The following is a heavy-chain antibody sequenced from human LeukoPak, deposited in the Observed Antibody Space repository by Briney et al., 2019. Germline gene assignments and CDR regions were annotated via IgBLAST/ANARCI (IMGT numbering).Heavy chain of an antibody. CDR1: GFTFSRYW. V-gene: IGHV3-74*01. J-gene: IGHJ4*02. CDR3: ARGRPHGNDY. D-gene: IGHD4-23*01. CDR2: IASDGSST. Sequence: GGSLRLSCAASGFTFSRYWMSWVRQAPGKGLLWVSRIASDGSSTTYADSVKGRFSISRDNAKNTLYLQMNSLRVEDTAVYYCARGRPHGNDYWGQGTLVTVSS.